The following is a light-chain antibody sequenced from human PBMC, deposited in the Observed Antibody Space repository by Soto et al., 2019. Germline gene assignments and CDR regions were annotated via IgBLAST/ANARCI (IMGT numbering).Light chain of an antibody. V-gene: IGKV3-20*01. J-gene: IGKJ4*01. CDR2: DAS. CDR1: QTVRNNY. CDR3: QQFSVYPLT. Sequence: VLKQTPGTLSLSPRERATLSCRASQTVRNNYLAWYQQKPGQAPRLLIYDASSRATGIPDRFSGGGSGTDFTLTISGLEPEDFVVYYCQQFSVYPLTFGGGTKVDIK.